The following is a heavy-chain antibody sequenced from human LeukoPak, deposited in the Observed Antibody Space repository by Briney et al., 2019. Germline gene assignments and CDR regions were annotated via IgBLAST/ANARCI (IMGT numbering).Heavy chain of an antibody. J-gene: IGHJ5*02. D-gene: IGHD3-10*01. Sequence: ASVKVSCKASGGTFSSYAISWVRQAPRQGLEWMGGIIPIFGTANYAQKFQGRVTITADESTSTAYMELSSLRSEDTAVYYCARKGFGEYWFDPWGQGTLVTVSS. CDR1: GGTFSSYA. CDR3: ARKGFGEYWFDP. V-gene: IGHV1-69*01. CDR2: IIPIFGTA.